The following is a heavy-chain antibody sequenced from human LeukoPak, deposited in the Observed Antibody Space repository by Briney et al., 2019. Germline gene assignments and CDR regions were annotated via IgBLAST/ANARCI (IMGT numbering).Heavy chain of an antibody. CDR2: ISAYNGNT. J-gene: IGHJ6*02. D-gene: IGHD2-2*03. Sequence: GASVKVSCKASGYTFTSYGISWVRQARGQGLEWMGWISAYNGNTNYAQKLQGRVTMTTDTSTSTAYMELRSLRSDDTAVYYCARDGYCSSTSCRLYYYYGMDVWGQGTTVTVSS. CDR3: ARDGYCSSTSCRLYYYYGMDV. V-gene: IGHV1-18*01. CDR1: GYTFTSYG.